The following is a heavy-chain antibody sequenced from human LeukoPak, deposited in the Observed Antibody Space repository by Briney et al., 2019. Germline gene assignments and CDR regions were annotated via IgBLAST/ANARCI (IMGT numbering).Heavy chain of an antibody. V-gene: IGHV1-46*01. J-gene: IGHJ4*02. CDR3: ARLVASSRHFDY. CDR1: GYTFTSYY. D-gene: IGHD2-2*01. Sequence: ASVKVSCKASGYTFTSYYMHWVRQAPGQGLEWMGIINPSGGSTSYAQKFQGGVTMTRDMSTSTVYMELSSLRSEDTAVYYCARLVASSRHFDYWGQGTLVTVSS. CDR2: INPSGGST.